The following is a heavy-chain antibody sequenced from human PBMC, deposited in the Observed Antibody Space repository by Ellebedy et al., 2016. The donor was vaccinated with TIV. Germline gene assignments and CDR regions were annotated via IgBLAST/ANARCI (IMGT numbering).Heavy chain of an antibody. CDR3: ARGGYSSGWYSVY. CDR1: GGSVSSGSYY. Sequence: SETLSLTCTVSGGSVSSGSYYWSWIRQPPGKGLEWIGEINHSGSTNYNPSLKSRVTVSVDTSKNQFSLKLSSVTAADTAVYYCARGGYSSGWYSVYWGQGTLVTVSS. J-gene: IGHJ4*02. V-gene: IGHV4-39*07. D-gene: IGHD6-19*01. CDR2: INHSGST.